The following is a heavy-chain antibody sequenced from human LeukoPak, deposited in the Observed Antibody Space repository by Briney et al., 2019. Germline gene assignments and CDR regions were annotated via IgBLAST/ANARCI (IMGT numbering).Heavy chain of an antibody. CDR2: INWNGGST. Sequence: GGSLRLSCAASGFTFDEYGMSWVRQAPGKGLEWVSGINWNGGSTGYADSVKGRFTISRDKAKNSLYMQMNSLRGEDTALYYCASRRRWFFDYWGQGTLVTVSS. CDR3: ASRRRWFFDY. D-gene: IGHD2-15*01. J-gene: IGHJ4*02. V-gene: IGHV3-20*04. CDR1: GFTFDEYG.